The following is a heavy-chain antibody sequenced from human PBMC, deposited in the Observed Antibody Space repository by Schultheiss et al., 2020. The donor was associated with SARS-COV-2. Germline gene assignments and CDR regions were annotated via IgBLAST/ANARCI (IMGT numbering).Heavy chain of an antibody. V-gene: IGHV3-15*07. Sequence: GGSLRLSCAASGFTFSSYGMHWVRQAPGKGLEWVGHIQRQTDGGTTDYAPPVKDRFIISRDDSKNTVYLQMNSLKSEDTAVYYCTTAGHYDSSGYYPYYFDYWGQGTLVTVSS. CDR3: TTAGHYDSSGYYPYYFDY. J-gene: IGHJ4*02. CDR1: GFTFSSYG. D-gene: IGHD3-22*01. CDR2: IQRQTDGGTT.